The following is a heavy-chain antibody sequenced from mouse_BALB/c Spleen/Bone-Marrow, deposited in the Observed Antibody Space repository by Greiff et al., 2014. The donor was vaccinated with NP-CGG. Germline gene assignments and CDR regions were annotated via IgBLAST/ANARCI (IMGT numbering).Heavy chain of an antibody. J-gene: IGHJ1*01. CDR3: TRSYYGNYFDV. V-gene: IGHV1S81*02. CDR1: GYTFTSYY. Sequence: VKLMESGAELVKPGASVKLSCKASGYTFTSYYMYWVKQRPGQGLEWIGEINPSNGGTNFNEKFKSKAILTVDKSSSTAYMQLSSLTSEDSAVYYCTRSYYGNYFDVWGAGTTVTVSS. D-gene: IGHD2-1*01. CDR2: INPSNGGT.